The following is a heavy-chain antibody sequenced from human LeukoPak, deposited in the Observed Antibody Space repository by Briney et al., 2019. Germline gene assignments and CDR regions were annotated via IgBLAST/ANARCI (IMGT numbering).Heavy chain of an antibody. J-gene: IGHJ4*02. Sequence: PGGSLRLSCTASGFTVSTNYMSWVRQAPGKGLEWVSVIYSGGRTYYADSVKGRFTVSRDSPKNTVSLQMNRLTAEDTAVYHCARNYYGSGSYPSLIDYWGQGTLVTVSS. CDR2: IYSGGRT. CDR3: ARNYYGSGSYPSLIDY. D-gene: IGHD3-10*01. CDR1: GFTVSTNY. V-gene: IGHV3-66*02.